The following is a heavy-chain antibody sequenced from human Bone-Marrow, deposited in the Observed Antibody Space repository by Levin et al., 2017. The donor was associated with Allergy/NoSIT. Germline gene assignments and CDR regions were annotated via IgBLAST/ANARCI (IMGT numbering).Heavy chain of an antibody. Sequence: GASVMVSCKASGYTFTTYGLTWVRQAPGQGLEWMGWVSAYSGNTNYALNLQDRVTMTTDTATNTAYMELTSLRSDDTAIYYCARGHFPYYYYGMDVWGQGTTVVVSS. CDR1: GYTFTTYG. V-gene: IGHV1-18*01. J-gene: IGHJ6*02. CDR3: ARGHFPYYYYGMDV. CDR2: VSAYSGNT.